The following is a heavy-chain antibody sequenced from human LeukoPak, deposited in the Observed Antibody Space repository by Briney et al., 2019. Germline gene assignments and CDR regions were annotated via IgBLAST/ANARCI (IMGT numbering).Heavy chain of an antibody. CDR1: GYTLTELS. J-gene: IGHJ5*02. CDR3: ATGPGLMVRGVIDNWFDP. CDR2: FDPEDGET. Sequence: VASVKVSCKVSGYTLTELSMHWVRQAPGKGLEWMGGFDPEDGETIYAQKFQGRVTMTEDTSTDTAYMELSSLRSEDTAVYYCATGPGLMVRGVIDNWFDPWGQGTLVTVSS. D-gene: IGHD3-10*01. V-gene: IGHV1-24*01.